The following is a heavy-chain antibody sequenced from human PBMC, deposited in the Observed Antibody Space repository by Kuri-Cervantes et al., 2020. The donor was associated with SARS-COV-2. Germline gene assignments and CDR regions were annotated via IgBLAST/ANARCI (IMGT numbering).Heavy chain of an antibody. CDR2: IKQDGSEK. Sequence: GGFLRLSCAASGFTFSGSAMHWVRQAPGKGLEWVANIKQDGSEKYYVDSVKGRFTISRDNAKNSLYLQMNSLRAEDTAVYYCARDFNPLDYWGQGTLVTVSS. CDR3: ARDFNPLDY. V-gene: IGHV3-7*01. J-gene: IGHJ4*02. CDR1: GFTFSGSA.